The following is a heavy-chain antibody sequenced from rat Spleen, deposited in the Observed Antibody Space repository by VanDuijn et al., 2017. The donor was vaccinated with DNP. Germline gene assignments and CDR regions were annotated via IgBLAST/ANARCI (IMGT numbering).Heavy chain of an antibody. CDR3: SRGNILGWFAY. V-gene: IGHV2S12*01. J-gene: IGHJ3*01. Sequence: QVQLKESGPGLVQPSQTLSLTCTVTGFSLTSYGVSWVRQPPGKGLEWIAAISSGGSTYYNSGHKSRLSISRDTSKSQVFLEMNVLQTEDTSFYFCSRGNILGWFAYWGQGTLVTVSS. D-gene: IGHD1-2*01. CDR1: GFSLTSYG. CDR2: ISSGGST.